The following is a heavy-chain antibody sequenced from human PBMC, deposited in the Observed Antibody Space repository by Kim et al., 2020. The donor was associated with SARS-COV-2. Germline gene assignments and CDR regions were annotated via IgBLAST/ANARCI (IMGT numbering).Heavy chain of an antibody. Sequence: LSLTCAASGFTFSSYGMHWVRQAPGKGLEWVAVIWYDGSNKYYADSVKGRFTISRDNSKNTLYLQMNSLRAEDTAVYYCARVGYDSSRGYYYYYYGMDVWGQGTTVTVSS. CDR1: GFTFSSYG. J-gene: IGHJ6*02. CDR2: IWYDGSNK. CDR3: ARVGYDSSRGYYYYYYGMDV. D-gene: IGHD3-22*01. V-gene: IGHV3-33*01.